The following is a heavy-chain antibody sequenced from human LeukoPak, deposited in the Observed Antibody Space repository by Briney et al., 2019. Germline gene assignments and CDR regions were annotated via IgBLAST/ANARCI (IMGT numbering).Heavy chain of an antibody. V-gene: IGHV3-7*03. Sequence: GGSLRLSCAASGLTFSNFWMNWVRQAPGKGLEWVANIKKDGSEKYYVDSVKGRFTISRDNAKNSLYLQMNSLRAEDTAVYYCTRHTSGHDWGDYYGMDVWGQGTTVTVSS. CDR2: IKKDGSEK. D-gene: IGHD5-12*01. CDR1: GLTFSNFW. CDR3: TRHTSGHDWGDYYGMDV. J-gene: IGHJ6*02.